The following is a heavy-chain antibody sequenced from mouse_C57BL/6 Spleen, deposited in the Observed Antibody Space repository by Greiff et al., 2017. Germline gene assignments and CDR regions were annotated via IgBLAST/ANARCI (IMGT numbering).Heavy chain of an antibody. CDR2: IYPGDGDT. D-gene: IGHD1-1*01. J-gene: IGHJ3*01. CDR3: ASYGSSYHFAY. V-gene: IGHV1-80*01. CDR1: GYAFSSYW. Sequence: VKLMESGAELVKPGASVKISCKASGYAFSSYWLNWVKQRPGKGLEWIGQIYPGDGDTNYNGKFKGKATLTADKSSSTAYMQLSSLTSEDSAVYFCASYGSSYHFAYWGQGTLVTVSA.